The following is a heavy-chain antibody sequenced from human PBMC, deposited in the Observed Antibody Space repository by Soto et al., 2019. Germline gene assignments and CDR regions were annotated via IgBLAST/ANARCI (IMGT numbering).Heavy chain of an antibody. Sequence: QLQLQESGPGLVKPSETLSLTCTVSGGSISSSSYYWGWIRQPPGKGLEWIGSIYYSGSTYYNPSLKSRVTISVDTSKNQFSLKLSSVTAADTAVYYCARLYHSSGYYAGRDWGQGTLVTVSS. CDR3: ARLYHSSGYYAGRD. V-gene: IGHV4-39*01. J-gene: IGHJ4*02. D-gene: IGHD3-22*01. CDR1: GGSISSSSYY. CDR2: IYYSGST.